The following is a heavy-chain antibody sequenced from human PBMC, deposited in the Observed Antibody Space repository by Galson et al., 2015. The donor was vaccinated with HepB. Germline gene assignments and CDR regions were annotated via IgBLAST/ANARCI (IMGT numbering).Heavy chain of an antibody. D-gene: IGHD1-26*01. CDR3: AREEVGATTTFRRYFDY. CDR2: ISGSGSST. CDR1: GFTFSSYA. Sequence: PLRLSCAASGFTFSSYAMSWVRQAPGKGLEWVSAISGSGSSTTYADSVKGRFTISRDNAKSTLYLQMNSLRAEDTAVYYCAREEVGATTTFRRYFDYWGQGTLVTVSS. J-gene: IGHJ4*02. V-gene: IGHV3-23*01.